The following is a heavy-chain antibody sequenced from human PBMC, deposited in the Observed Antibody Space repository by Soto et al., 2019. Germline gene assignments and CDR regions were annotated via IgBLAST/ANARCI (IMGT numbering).Heavy chain of an antibody. Sequence: QVQLQQWGAGLLKPSETLSLTCAVYGGSFSGYYWSWIRQPPGKGLEWIGEINHSGSTNYNPSLKSRVTISVDTSKNQFALKLSSVTAADTAVYYCARGEQWLDPDFDYWGQGTLVTVSS. CDR1: GGSFSGYY. CDR2: INHSGST. V-gene: IGHV4-34*01. D-gene: IGHD6-19*01. CDR3: ARGEQWLDPDFDY. J-gene: IGHJ4*02.